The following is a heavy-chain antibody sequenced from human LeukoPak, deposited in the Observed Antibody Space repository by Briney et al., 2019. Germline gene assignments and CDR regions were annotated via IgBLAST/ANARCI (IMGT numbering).Heavy chain of an antibody. J-gene: IGHJ4*02. D-gene: IGHD3-16*01. CDR2: IHHSGSA. V-gene: IGHV4-30-2*01. Sequence: SETLSLTCTVSGASISPNSYTWNWLRQAPGRRLEVIGYIHHSGSAHYAQSFDGRVTISIDLSKNQFSLKLNSVTAADTAVYYCAGGTYIDPLDYWGQGTLVTVSS. CDR3: AGGTYIDPLDY. CDR1: GASISPNSYT.